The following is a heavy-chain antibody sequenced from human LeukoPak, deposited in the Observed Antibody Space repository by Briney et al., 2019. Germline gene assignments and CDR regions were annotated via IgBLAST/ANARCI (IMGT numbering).Heavy chain of an antibody. V-gene: IGHV1-18*01. D-gene: IGHD3-3*01. Sequence: ASVKVSCKASGYTFTSYGISWVRQAPGQGLEWMGWISAYNGNTNYAQKLQGRVTMTTDTSTSTAYMELRSLRSDDTAVYYCARDLRITIFGVATPNSTPNNWFDPWGQGTLVTVSS. CDR2: ISAYNGNT. CDR3: ARDLRITIFGVATPNSTPNNWFDP. CDR1: GYTFTSYG. J-gene: IGHJ5*02.